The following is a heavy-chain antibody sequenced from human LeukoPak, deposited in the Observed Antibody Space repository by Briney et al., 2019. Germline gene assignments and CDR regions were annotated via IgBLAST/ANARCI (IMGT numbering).Heavy chain of an antibody. Sequence: PSETLSLLCCVYCASLSIFLCGLLLHPPSKVLYYIGYIHYTGSTTYSPSLKSRVTISLDTSKNQFSPKLSSVTAADTAVYYCARARGSPLLHDCWGQGTLVAVFS. CDR1: CASLSIFL. J-gene: IGHJ4*02. D-gene: IGHD3-10*01. CDR2: IHYTGST. V-gene: IGHV4-59*13. CDR3: ARARGSPLLHDC.